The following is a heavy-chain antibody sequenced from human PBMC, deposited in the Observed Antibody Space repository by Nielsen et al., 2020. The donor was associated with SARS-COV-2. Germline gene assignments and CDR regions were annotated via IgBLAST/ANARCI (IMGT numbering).Heavy chain of an antibody. Sequence: GESLKISCAASGFTVSSNYMSWVRQAPGKGLEWVSVIYSGGSTNYADSVKGRFTISRDNAKNSLYLQMNSLRAEDTAVYYCARVRSSGWYYYYYGMDVWGQGTTVTVSS. CDR1: GFTVSSNY. D-gene: IGHD6-19*01. V-gene: IGHV3-53*01. CDR2: IYSGGST. J-gene: IGHJ6*02. CDR3: ARVRSSGWYYYYYGMDV.